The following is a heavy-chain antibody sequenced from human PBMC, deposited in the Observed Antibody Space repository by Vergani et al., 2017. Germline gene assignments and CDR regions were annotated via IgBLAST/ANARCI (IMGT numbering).Heavy chain of an antibody. CDR1: GGTLSSFF. V-gene: IGHV1-69*12. D-gene: IGHD1-26*01. Sequence: QVQLVQSGAEVKKPGSSVKVSCKASGGTLSSFFISWVRQAPGQGLEWIGGGLIPFFGARNYAQKFQGRVTISADESKTTAYMELSSLRSEDTAVYYCARXLSGSFRPGSFDFWGQGTLVTVSS. CDR3: ARXLSGSFRPGSFDF. CDR2: LIPFFGAR. J-gene: IGHJ4*02.